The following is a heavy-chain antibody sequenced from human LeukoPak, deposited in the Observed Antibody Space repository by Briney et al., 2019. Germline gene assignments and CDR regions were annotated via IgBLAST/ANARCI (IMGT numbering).Heavy chain of an antibody. CDR3: ARVTSSGYYPYYYYYMDV. D-gene: IGHD3-22*01. Sequence: MASETLSLTCTISGGSISSGSYYWSWIRQPAGKGLEWIGRIYTSGSTNYNPSLKSRVTISVDTSKNQFSLKLSSVTAADTAVYYCARVTSSGYYPYYYYYMDVRGKGTTVTVSS. CDR1: GGSISSGSYY. CDR2: IYTSGST. V-gene: IGHV4-61*02. J-gene: IGHJ6*03.